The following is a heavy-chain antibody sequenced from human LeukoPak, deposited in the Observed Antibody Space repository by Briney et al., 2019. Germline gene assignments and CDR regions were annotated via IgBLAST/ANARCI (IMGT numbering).Heavy chain of an antibody. CDR1: GYXFTGYY. J-gene: IGHJ4*02. CDR3: ARGLKYYYEF. CDR2: INPNSGGT. D-gene: IGHD3-16*01. Sequence: ASVKVSCKASGYXFTGYYIHWVRQAPGQGLEWMGWINPNSGGTNYAQKFQGRVTMTRDTSISTAYMELSRLRSDDTAVYYCARGLKYYYEFWGQGTLVTVSS. V-gene: IGHV1-2*02.